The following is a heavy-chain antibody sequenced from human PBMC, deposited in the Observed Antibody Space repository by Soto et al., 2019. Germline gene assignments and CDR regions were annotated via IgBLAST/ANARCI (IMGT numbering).Heavy chain of an antibody. D-gene: IGHD2-8*01. CDR3: AREQRLMVYDTGSGYYYGMDV. CDR1: GGSISSGYYY. J-gene: IGHJ6*02. Sequence: SETLSLTCSVSGGSISSGYYYWSWIRQPPGKGLEWIGYIYYSGNTYYNPSLKSRLTISIDTSKNQFSLKLSSVTAADTAVYYCAREQRLMVYDTGSGYYYGMDVWGQGTTVTVSS. V-gene: IGHV4-30-4*01. CDR2: IYYSGNT.